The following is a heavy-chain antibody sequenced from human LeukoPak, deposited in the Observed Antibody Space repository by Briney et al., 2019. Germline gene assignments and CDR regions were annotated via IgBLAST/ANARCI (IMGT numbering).Heavy chain of an antibody. CDR1: GFTFSSYD. V-gene: IGHV3-23*01. CDR3: ARAGPSIAARRSRSLIFNYYYHLDL. D-gene: IGHD6-6*01. Sequence: GGSLRLSCAASGFTFSSYDMRWVRQAPGKGLEWVSVISGSGTSTYYADSVKGRFTISRDNSKNTLFLQMNSLRAEDTAVYYCARAGPSIAARRSRSLIFNYYYHLDLWGKGNPVNVFS. J-gene: IGHJ6*03. CDR2: ISGSGTST.